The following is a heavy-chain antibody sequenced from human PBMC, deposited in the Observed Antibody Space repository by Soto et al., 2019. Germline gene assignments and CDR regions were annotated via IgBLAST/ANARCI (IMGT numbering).Heavy chain of an antibody. CDR2: IKSKVDGGTA. CDR3: HTLPYLYYDGMDV. J-gene: IGHJ6*02. CDR1: GLTFSNAW. D-gene: IGHD2-21*02. V-gene: IGHV3-15*01. Sequence: GGSLRLSCEASGLTFSNAWMNWVRQGPGKGLEWLGRIKSKVDGGTADYGAATKGRFSISRDDLKNMLYLQMNSLKPDDTAVYYRHTLPYLYYDGMDVWGQGTTVTVSS.